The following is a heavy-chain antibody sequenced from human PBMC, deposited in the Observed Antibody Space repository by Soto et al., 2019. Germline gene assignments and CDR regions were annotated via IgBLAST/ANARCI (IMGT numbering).Heavy chain of an antibody. D-gene: IGHD3-22*01. V-gene: IGHV3-23*01. CDR1: GFTFSSYA. Sequence: GGSLRLSCVASGFTFSSYAMSWVRQAPGKRLEWVSAISGSGGITYYADSVKGRVTISRDNSKSTLYLQVNSLRAEDTAVYYCAKDKDDTSGYNYRYFDYWGQGALVTVSS. CDR3: AKDKDDTSGYNYRYFDY. CDR2: ISGSGGIT. J-gene: IGHJ4*02.